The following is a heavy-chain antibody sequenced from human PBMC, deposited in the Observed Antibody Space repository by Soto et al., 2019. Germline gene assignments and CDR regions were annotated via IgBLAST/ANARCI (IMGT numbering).Heavy chain of an antibody. CDR2: IYWNDDK. Sequence: QITLKESGPTRVKPTQTLTLTCTLSGFSLNTGGGGVVWIRQPPGKALEWLALIYWNDDKRYSPSLKNRLTITKDTSRNQVVLTMTNMAPDDTGTYSCAHRPNWGINGLGAWGQGTTVTVSS. V-gene: IGHV2-5*01. CDR3: AHRPNWGINGLGA. D-gene: IGHD7-27*01. J-gene: IGHJ6*02. CDR1: GFSLNTGGGG.